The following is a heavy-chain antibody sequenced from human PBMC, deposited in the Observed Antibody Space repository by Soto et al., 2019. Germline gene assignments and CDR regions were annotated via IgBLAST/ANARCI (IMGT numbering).Heavy chain of an antibody. J-gene: IGHJ4*02. CDR1: GFVFSDFQ. CDR2: ITGTSAFT. D-gene: IGHD3-16*01. Sequence: VGSLRLSCAASGFVFSDFQFNWVRQAPGGGLEWLSSITGTSAFTEYAESIEGRFTISRDNPNKLLFLHMDNLRPEDTAVYYCARDNLAFQGAFDLWGQGTLVTAPQ. V-gene: IGHV3-21*01. CDR3: ARDNLAFQGAFDL.